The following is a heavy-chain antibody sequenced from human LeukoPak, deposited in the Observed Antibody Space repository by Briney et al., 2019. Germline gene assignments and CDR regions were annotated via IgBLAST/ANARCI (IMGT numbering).Heavy chain of an antibody. CDR3: TTRGYDFRAFDI. CDR2: ISSSSSYI. J-gene: IGHJ3*02. D-gene: IGHD3-3*01. CDR1: GFTFSSYS. V-gene: IGHV3-21*04. Sequence: GGSLRLSCAASGFTFSSYSMNWVRQAPGKGLEWVSSISSSSSYIYYADSVKGRFTISRDNAKNSLYLQMNSLRAEDTAVYYCTTRGYDFRAFDIWGQGTMVTVSS.